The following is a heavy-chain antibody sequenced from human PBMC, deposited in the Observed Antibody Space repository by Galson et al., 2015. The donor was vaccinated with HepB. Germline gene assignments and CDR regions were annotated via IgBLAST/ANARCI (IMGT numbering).Heavy chain of an antibody. CDR3: ARTRFAAGTSPGKY. Sequence: SLRLSCAASGFIFSDYAMTWVRQAPGKGLEWVSGISGSGDSTYYADSVKGRFTISRDNSKNTLYLQMNSLRADDTAVYYCARTRFAAGTSPGKYWRQGTLVTVSS. CDR2: ISGSGDST. V-gene: IGHV3-23*01. CDR1: GFIFSDYA. D-gene: IGHD6-19*01. J-gene: IGHJ4*02.